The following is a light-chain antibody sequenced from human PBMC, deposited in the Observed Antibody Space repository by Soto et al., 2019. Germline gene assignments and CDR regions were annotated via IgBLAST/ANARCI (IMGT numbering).Light chain of an antibody. CDR2: DAS. J-gene: IGKJ2*02. V-gene: IGKV1-33*01. CDR3: QQYDNRPPACT. Sequence: DIQMTQSPSSLSASVGDRVTITCQASQDISIYLNWYQQKPGKAPKLLIYDASNLETGVPSRFSGSGSGTDFTFTINSLQPEDIATYYCQQYDNRPPACTFGQGTKLELK. CDR1: QDISIY.